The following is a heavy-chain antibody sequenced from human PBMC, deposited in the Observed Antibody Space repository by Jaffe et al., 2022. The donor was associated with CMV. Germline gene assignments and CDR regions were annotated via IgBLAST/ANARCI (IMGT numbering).Heavy chain of an antibody. CDR1: GFSLSTSGMC. CDR3: ARRVAGTRGEGASSSPFDY. Sequence: QVTLRESGPALVKPTQTLTLTCTFSGFSLSTSGMCVSWIRQPPGKALEWLALIDWDDDKYYSTSLKTRLTISKDTSKNQVVLTMTNMDPVDTATYYCARRVAGTRGEGASSSPFDYWGQGTLVTVSS. CDR2: IDWDDDK. V-gene: IGHV2-70*01. D-gene: IGHD6-19*01. J-gene: IGHJ4*02.